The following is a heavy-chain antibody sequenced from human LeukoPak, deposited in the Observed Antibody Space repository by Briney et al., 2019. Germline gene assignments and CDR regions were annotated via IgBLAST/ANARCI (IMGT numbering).Heavy chain of an antibody. CDR3: AREGKPTDGYTGAFDN. Sequence: PGGSLRLSCAASGFTFSSYKMNWVRQAPGKGLEWVSYISSSGSTIYYADSVKGRFTISRDSAKNSLYLQMNSLRAEDTAVYYCAREGKPTDGYTGAFDNWGQGTLVTVSS. CDR2: ISSSGSTI. J-gene: IGHJ4*02. CDR1: GFTFSSYK. V-gene: IGHV3-48*03. D-gene: IGHD5-24*01.